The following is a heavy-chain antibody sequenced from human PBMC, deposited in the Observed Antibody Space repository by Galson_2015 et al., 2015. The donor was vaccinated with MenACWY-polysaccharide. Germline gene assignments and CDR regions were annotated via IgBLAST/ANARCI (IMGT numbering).Heavy chain of an antibody. Sequence: LSLTCTVSADSINNYYWRWIRQSPGQGLEWIGWVHSRGTSKYNPSFKNRVLMSIDASKSHFSLQLLSVTTADTAMYYCAGEKYQLPFGWFDPWGQGTLVSVSS. CDR3: AGEKYQLPFGWFDP. V-gene: IGHV4-59*01. CDR1: ADSINNYY. CDR2: VHSRGTS. J-gene: IGHJ5*02. D-gene: IGHD2-2*01.